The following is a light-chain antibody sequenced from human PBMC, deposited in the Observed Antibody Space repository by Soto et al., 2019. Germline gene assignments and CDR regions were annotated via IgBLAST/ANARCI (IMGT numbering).Light chain of an antibody. Sequence: QSVLTQPASVSGSPGQSITISCTGTSSDVGGYNYVSWYQQPPDKAPKLMIYDVSNRPSGVSNRFSGSKSGNTASLTISGLHAEDEADYYCSSYTSSDVVIFGGGTKLTVL. CDR2: DVS. CDR3: SSYTSSDVVI. V-gene: IGLV2-14*01. J-gene: IGLJ2*01. CDR1: SSDVGGYNY.